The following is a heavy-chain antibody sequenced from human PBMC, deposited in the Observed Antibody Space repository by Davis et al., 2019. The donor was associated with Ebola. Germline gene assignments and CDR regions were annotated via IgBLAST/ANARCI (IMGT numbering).Heavy chain of an antibody. CDR3: ARTNDFWSGEGYYYYYGMDV. J-gene: IGHJ6*02. Sequence: MPGGSLRLSCTVSGGSISSGGYYWSWIRQHPGKGLEWIGEINHSGSTNYNPSLKSRVTISVDTSKNQFSLKLSSVTAADTAVYYCARTNDFWSGEGYYYYYGMDVWGQGTTVTVSS. CDR1: GGSISSGGYY. V-gene: IGHV4-39*07. D-gene: IGHD3-3*01. CDR2: INHSGST.